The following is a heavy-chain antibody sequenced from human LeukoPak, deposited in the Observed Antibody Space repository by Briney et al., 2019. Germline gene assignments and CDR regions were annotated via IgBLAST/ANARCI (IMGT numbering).Heavy chain of an antibody. CDR1: GFIFSSYA. Sequence: GGSLRLSCAASGFIFSSYAMSWVRQAPGKGLEWVSAISGSGGSTYYADSVKGRFTISRDNSKNTLYLQMNSLRAEDTAVYYCAGGPYYYYGMDVWGQGTTVTVSS. J-gene: IGHJ6*02. D-gene: IGHD2-15*01. CDR3: AGGPYYYYGMDV. V-gene: IGHV3-23*01. CDR2: ISGSGGST.